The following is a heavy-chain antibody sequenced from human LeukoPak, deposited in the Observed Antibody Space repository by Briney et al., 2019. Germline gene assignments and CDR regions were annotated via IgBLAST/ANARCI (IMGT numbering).Heavy chain of an antibody. CDR1: GHSFTSHW. Sequence: GESLKISCRGSGHSFTSHWIGWVRQMPGKGLEWMGIIYPGDSDTRYSPSFQGQVTISADKSITTAYLQWSSLRASDTAMYYCARTNYYGSGTSDYWGQGTLVTVSS. CDR3: ARTNYYGSGTSDY. J-gene: IGHJ4*02. D-gene: IGHD3-10*01. CDR2: IYPGDSDT. V-gene: IGHV5-51*01.